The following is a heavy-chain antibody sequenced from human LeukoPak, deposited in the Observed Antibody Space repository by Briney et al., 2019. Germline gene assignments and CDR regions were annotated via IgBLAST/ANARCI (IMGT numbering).Heavy chain of an antibody. CDR2: IYYSGST. CDR3: ARGVVTDNFDY. V-gene: IGHV4-39*01. J-gene: IGHJ4*02. CDR1: GGSISSSSYY. D-gene: IGHD3-3*01. Sequence: SETLSLTCTVSGGSISSSSYYWGWIRQPPGKGLEWIGSIYYSGSTYYNPSLKSRVTISVDTSKNQFSLKLSSVTAADTAVYYCARGVVTDNFDYWGQGTLVTVSS.